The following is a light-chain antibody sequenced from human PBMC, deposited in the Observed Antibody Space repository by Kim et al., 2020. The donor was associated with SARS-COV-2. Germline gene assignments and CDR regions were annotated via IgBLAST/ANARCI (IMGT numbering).Light chain of an antibody. CDR2: ATS. CDR1: HSISGY. V-gene: IGKV1-39*01. CDR3: QQSFSTPHT. J-gene: IGKJ2*01. Sequence: DIQMTQSPSSLSASVGDRVTITCRASHSISGYLNWYHQKPGKVPKLLIYATSTLQAGVPSRFSGSESGTDFTLTISSLQPEDFATYFCQQSFSTPHTFGQGTKREI.